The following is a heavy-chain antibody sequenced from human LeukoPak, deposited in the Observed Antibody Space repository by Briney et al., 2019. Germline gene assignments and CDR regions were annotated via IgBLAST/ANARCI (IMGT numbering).Heavy chain of an antibody. CDR3: AKPSRRGYSYGYAGNNWFDP. Sequence: PGGSLRLSCAVSGFTFSSYAMSWVRQAPGKGLEWVSAISGSGGSTYYADSVKGRFTISRDNSKNTLYLQMNSLRAEDTAVYYCAKPSRRGYSYGYAGNNWFDPWGQGTLVTVSS. J-gene: IGHJ5*02. D-gene: IGHD5-18*01. CDR1: GFTFSSYA. V-gene: IGHV3-23*01. CDR2: ISGSGGST.